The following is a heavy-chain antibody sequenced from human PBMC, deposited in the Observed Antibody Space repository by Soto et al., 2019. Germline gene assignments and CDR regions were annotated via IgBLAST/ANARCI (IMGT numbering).Heavy chain of an antibody. D-gene: IGHD3-10*01. CDR2: MNPSSGNT. J-gene: IGHJ4*02. CDR1: GYTFSGYN. Sequence: SAKVSCNACGYTFSGYNIPWVRQATGQGPEWMGWMNPSSGNTGYAQKFQGRVTMTRDVSISTAYMDLSSLRSEDTAVYYCAREDYYGSGSYYSWRQGTSVTVS. CDR3: AREDYYGSGSYYS. V-gene: IGHV1-8*01.